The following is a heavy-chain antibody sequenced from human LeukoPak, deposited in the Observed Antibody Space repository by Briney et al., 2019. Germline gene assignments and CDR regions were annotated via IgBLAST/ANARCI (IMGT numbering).Heavy chain of an antibody. J-gene: IGHJ4*02. CDR1: GFPFSSYG. Sequence: GGSLRLSCAASGFPFSSYGMYWVRQTPDKGLQWVAYLRKDATYSNYADSVRGRFTISRDNSKNTLDLQMSSLRVEDTAVYYCARTADYYDSSGSRDYWGQGTLVTVSS. V-gene: IGHV3-30*02. CDR2: LRKDATYS. CDR3: ARTADYYDSSGSRDY. D-gene: IGHD3-22*01.